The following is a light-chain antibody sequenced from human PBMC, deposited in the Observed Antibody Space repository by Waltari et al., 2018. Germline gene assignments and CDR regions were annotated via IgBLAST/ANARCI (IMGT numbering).Light chain of an antibody. V-gene: IGKV4-1*01. CDR3: QQYYSIPYT. Sequence: DIVMTQSPDFLPVSLVERATITCRSTPSVLASSPYGIALAWFQQRPGQPPKLLIYWASTRDSGVPDRFSGSGSGTDFTLTISSLQAEDVAVYYCQQYYSIPYTFGPGTKLEIK. CDR2: WAS. CDR1: PSVLASSPYGIA. J-gene: IGKJ2*01.